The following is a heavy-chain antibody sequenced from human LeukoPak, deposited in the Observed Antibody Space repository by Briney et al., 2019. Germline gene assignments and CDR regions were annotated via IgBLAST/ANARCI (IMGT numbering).Heavy chain of an antibody. V-gene: IGHV4-34*01. CDR3: ARGGLWFGDD. CDR1: GGSFSGYY. CDR2: INHSGST. Sequence: SETLSLTCAAYGGSFSGYYWSWIRQPPGKGLEWIGEINHSGSTNYNPSLKSRVTISVDTSKNQFSLKLSSVTAADTAVYYCARGGLWFGDDWGQGTLVTVSS. D-gene: IGHD3-10*01. J-gene: IGHJ4*02.